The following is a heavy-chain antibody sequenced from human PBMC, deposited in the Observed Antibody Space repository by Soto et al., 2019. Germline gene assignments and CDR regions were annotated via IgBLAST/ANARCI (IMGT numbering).Heavy chain of an antibody. CDR3: AKGGYSYGTDFDY. J-gene: IGHJ4*02. Sequence: GSLRLSCAASGFTFSSYGMHWVRQAPGKGLEWVAVISYDGSNKYYADSVKGRFTISRDNSKNTLYLQMNSLRAEDTAVYYCAKGGYSYGTDFDYWGQGTQVTVSS. D-gene: IGHD5-18*01. V-gene: IGHV3-30*18. CDR2: ISYDGSNK. CDR1: GFTFSSYG.